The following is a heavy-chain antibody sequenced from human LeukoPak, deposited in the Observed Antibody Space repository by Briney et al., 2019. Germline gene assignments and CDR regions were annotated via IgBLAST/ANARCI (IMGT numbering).Heavy chain of an antibody. Sequence: SETLSLTCTVSGVSFSSGDYYWSWIRQPPGKGLEWIGYTYYSGSTYYNPSLKSRVTISVDTSKNQFSLKLSSVTAADTAVYYCARPYYYDSRIDPWGQGTRVTVSS. V-gene: IGHV4-30-4*01. J-gene: IGHJ5*02. CDR3: ARPYYYDSRIDP. CDR1: GVSFSSGDYY. D-gene: IGHD3-22*01. CDR2: TYYSGST.